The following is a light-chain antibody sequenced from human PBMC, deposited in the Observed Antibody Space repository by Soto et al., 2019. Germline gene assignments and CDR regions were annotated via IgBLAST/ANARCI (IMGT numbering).Light chain of an antibody. CDR1: QGISSY. CDR3: QQYYSYPRT. V-gene: IGKV1-8*01. CDR2: AAS. Sequence: AMRMTQSPSSFSASTGDRVTITCRASQGISSYLSWYQQKPVKAPKLLIYAASTLQSGVPSRFSGSGSGTDFTLTISCLQSEDFATYYCQQYYSYPRTFGQGTRLEIK. J-gene: IGKJ5*01.